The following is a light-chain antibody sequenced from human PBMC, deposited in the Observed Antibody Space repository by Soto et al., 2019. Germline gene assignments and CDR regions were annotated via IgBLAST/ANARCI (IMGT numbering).Light chain of an antibody. Sequence: SYELTQPPSVSVAPGKTARITCGGNNIGSKSVQWYQQKPGQAPVLVVYYDSDRPSGIPERFSGSNSGNTATLTISRVEASDEADYYCQVWQSSSDVLFGGGTEPAVL. CDR1: NIGSKS. CDR3: QVWQSSSDVL. V-gene: IGLV3-21*01. J-gene: IGLJ3*02. CDR2: YDS.